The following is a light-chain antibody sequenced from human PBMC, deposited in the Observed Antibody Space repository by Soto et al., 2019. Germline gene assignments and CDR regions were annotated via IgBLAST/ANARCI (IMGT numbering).Light chain of an antibody. J-gene: IGKJ2*01. CDR2: DAS. V-gene: IGKV3-11*01. Sequence: EIVLTQSPATLSLSPGERATLPCRASQSVSSYLAWYQQKPGQAPRLLIYDASNRATGIPARFSGSGSGTDFTLTISSLEPEDFAVYYCQQRSNWPPTHTFGQGTKLEIK. CDR3: QQRSNWPPTHT. CDR1: QSVSSY.